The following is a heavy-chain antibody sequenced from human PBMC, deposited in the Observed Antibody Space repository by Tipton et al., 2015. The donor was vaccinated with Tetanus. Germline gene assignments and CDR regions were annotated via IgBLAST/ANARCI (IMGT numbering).Heavy chain of an antibody. Sequence: SLRLSCAASGFTFSSYAMHWVRQAPGKGLEWVAVISCDGSNKYYADSVKGRFTISRDNSKNTLYLQMNSLRAEDTAVYYCARDRDYGDYPFDYWGQGTLVTVSS. CDR1: GFTFSSYA. CDR2: ISCDGSNK. J-gene: IGHJ4*02. V-gene: IGHV3-30*04. D-gene: IGHD4-17*01. CDR3: ARDRDYGDYPFDY.